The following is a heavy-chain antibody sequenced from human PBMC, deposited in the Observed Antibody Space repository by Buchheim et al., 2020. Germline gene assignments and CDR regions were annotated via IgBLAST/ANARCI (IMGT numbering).Heavy chain of an antibody. CDR3: ARAASGWYEFYYYDMDV. Sequence: QVQRVESGGGVVQPGRSLRLSCAASGFTFSLYAIHWVRQAPGKGLEWVAVISSDGSKKYHADSAKGRFTISRDNSKNTLFLQMNSLGPEDTAVYYCARAASGWYEFYYYDMDVWGQGTT. J-gene: IGHJ6*02. V-gene: IGHV3-30-3*01. D-gene: IGHD6-19*01. CDR2: ISSDGSKK. CDR1: GFTFSLYA.